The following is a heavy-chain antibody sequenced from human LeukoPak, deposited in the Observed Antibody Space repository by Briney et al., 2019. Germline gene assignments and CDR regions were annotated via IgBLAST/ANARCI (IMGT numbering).Heavy chain of an antibody. J-gene: IGHJ4*02. D-gene: IGHD2-2*03. CDR1: GFTFSSYS. CDR3: ARDRGYCSSTSCYVRSGIDY. V-gene: IGHV3-21*01. Sequence: PGGSLRLSCAASGFTFSSYSMNWVRQAPGKGLEWVSYISSSSSYIYYADYVKGRFTISRDNAKNSLYLQMNCLRAEDTAVYYCARDRGYCSSTSCYVRSGIDYWVQGTLVTVSS. CDR2: ISSSSSYI.